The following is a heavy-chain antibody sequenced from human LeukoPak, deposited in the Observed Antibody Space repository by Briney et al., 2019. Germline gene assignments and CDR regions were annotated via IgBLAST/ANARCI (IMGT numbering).Heavy chain of an antibody. CDR2: IFPGDSDTTT. CDR1: GYSFTSYW. Sequence: GESLKISCKGSGYSFTSYWIGWVRQMPGEGLEWMGIIFPGDSDTTTRDSPSFQGQVTISADKSISTAFLQWSSLKASDTAMYYCAKSSPRGYGAFDIWGQGTMVTVSS. D-gene: IGHD2-15*01. V-gene: IGHV5-51*01. J-gene: IGHJ3*02. CDR3: AKSSPRGYGAFDI.